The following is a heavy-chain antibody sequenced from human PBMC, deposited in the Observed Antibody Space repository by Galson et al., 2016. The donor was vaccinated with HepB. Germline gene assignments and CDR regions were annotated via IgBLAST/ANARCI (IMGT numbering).Heavy chain of an antibody. D-gene: IGHD3-16*01. CDR2: ISGSGDTI. V-gene: IGHV3-23*01. Sequence: SLRLSCAASGFPFSSYAMNWVRQRPGKGLEWVAVISGSGDTIFYADSVKGRFTISRDNSEKTLSLQMSSLRVEDTGVYYCARVTVGRYGPQGTFDVWGQGTLVTVSS. J-gene: IGHJ3*01. CDR3: ARVTVGRYGPQGTFDV. CDR1: GFPFSSYA.